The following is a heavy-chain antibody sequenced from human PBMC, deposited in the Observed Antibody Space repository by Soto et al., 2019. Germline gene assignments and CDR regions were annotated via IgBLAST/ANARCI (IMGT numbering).Heavy chain of an antibody. CDR2: IDGSGTPK. CDR1: GFTFNDFE. CDR3: ASGFGRFNY. J-gene: IGHJ4*02. D-gene: IGHD3-10*01. Sequence: EVQLLESGGGLVQPGGSLRLSCGVSGFTFNDFEMNWVRQAPGKGLEWLASIDGSGTPKKYADSVRGRFTISRDNPNNSLFLQRSSLRAADSAIYYCASGFGRFNYWGQGTLDSVSS. V-gene: IGHV3-48*03.